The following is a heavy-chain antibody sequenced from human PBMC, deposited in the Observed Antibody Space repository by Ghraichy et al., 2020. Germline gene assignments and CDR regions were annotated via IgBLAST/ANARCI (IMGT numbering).Heavy chain of an antibody. V-gene: IGHV4-59*01. CDR3: ARSYYSGYYFDY. D-gene: IGHD3-10*01. CDR2: IYYSGST. CDR1: GGSISSYY. J-gene: IGHJ4*02. Sequence: SETLSLTCTVSGGSISSYYWSWIRQPPGKGLEWIGYIYYSGSTNYNPSLKSRVTISVDTSKNQFSLKLSSVTAADTAVYYCARSYYSGYYFDYWGQGTLVTVSS.